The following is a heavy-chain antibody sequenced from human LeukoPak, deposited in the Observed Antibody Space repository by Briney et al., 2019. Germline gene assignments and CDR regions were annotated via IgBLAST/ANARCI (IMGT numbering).Heavy chain of an antibody. CDR2: IYHSGST. J-gene: IGHJ4*02. D-gene: IGHD6-19*01. Sequence: SETLSLTCAVSGGSISSSNWWSWVRQPPGKGLEWIGEIYHSGSTNYNPSLKSRVTISVDKSKNQFSLKLSSVTAADTAVYYCARNGYSSGPPYFDYWGQGTLVTVSS. CDR1: GGSISSSNW. V-gene: IGHV4-4*02. CDR3: ARNGYSSGPPYFDY.